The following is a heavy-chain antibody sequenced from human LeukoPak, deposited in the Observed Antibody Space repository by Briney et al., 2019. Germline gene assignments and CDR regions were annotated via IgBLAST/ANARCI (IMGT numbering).Heavy chain of an antibody. V-gene: IGHV4-39*01. CDR3: ASVAPIGWHV. CDR1: GVSVSSSSYY. J-gene: IGHJ6*02. CDR2: IYYTGRI. Sequence: PSETLSLTCSVSGVSVSSSSYYWGWIRQPPGKGLEWIGNIYYTGRINYNPSLNSRVTISADTSKNQFSLNLRSVTAEDTAVYYCASVAPIGWHVWGQGTTVIDSS. D-gene: IGHD5-24*01.